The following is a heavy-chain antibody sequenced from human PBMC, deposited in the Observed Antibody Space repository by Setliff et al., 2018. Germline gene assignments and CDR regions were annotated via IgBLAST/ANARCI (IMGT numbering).Heavy chain of an antibody. CDR1: GGSFSGYY. V-gene: IGHV4-34*01. J-gene: IGHJ4*02. CDR2: INHSGST. Sequence: ETLSLTCAVYGGSFSGYYWSWIRQPPGKGLEWIGEINHSGSTNYNPSLKSRVTISVDTSKNQFSLQVTSVTATDTAVYYCARHEFVGGYYGSVTYRHFDYWGQGILVTVSS. CDR3: ARHEFVGGYYGSVTYRHFDY. D-gene: IGHD3-10*01.